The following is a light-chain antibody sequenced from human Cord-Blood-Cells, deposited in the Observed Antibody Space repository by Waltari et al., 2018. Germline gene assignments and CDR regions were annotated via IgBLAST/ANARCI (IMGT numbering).Light chain of an antibody. CDR3: CSYAGSYTWV. V-gene: IGLV2-11*01. Sequence: ALTQPRSVSGSPGQSVTLSCAATSIDFGGSTYVSWYQQHPGKAPKLMIYDVSTRPSGVPDRFSGSKSGNTASLTISGLQAEDEADYYCCSYAGSYTWVFGGGTKLTVL. J-gene: IGLJ3*02. CDR2: DVS. CDR1: SIDFGGSTY.